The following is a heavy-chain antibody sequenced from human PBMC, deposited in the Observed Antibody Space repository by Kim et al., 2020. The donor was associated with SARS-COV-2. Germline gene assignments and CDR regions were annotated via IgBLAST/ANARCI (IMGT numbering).Heavy chain of an antibody. D-gene: IGHD1-26*01. J-gene: IGHJ6*02. Sequence: NYIPTPKSRVTMSVDTSKNQFSLKLSSVTAADTAVYYCARDLRYSGLDVWGQGTTVTVSS. CDR3: ARDLRYSGLDV. V-gene: IGHV4-4*07.